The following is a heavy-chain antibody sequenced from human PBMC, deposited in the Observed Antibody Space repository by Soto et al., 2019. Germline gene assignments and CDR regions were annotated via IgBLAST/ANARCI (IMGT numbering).Heavy chain of an antibody. Sequence: QVQVVESGGGVVQPGRSLRLSCAASGFTFSSCAMHWVRQAPGKGLEWVAVISYDGSNKYYADSVKGRFTVSRDNSKNTLYLQVNSLRAEDTAVYYCARDKRDLRFLEWSYYFDYWGQGTLVTVSS. CDR2: ISYDGSNK. CDR1: GFTFSSCA. J-gene: IGHJ4*02. V-gene: IGHV3-30-3*01. CDR3: ARDKRDLRFLEWSYYFDY. D-gene: IGHD3-3*01.